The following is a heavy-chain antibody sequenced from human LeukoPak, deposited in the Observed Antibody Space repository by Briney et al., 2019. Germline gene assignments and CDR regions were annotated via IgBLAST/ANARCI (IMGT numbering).Heavy chain of an antibody. D-gene: IGHD3-22*01. CDR1: GGSFSGYY. J-gene: IGHJ4*02. CDR3: AREGYYDSSGYSDY. CDR2: IYYSGST. V-gene: IGHV4-34*09. Sequence: SETLSLTCAVYGGSFSGYYWSWIRQHPGKGLEWIGYIYYSGSTYYNPSLESRVTISVDTSKNQFSLKLSSVTAADTAVYYCAREGYYDSSGYSDYWGQGTLVTVSS.